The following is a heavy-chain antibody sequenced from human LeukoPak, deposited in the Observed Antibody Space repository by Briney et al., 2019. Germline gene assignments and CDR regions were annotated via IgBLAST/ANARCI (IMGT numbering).Heavy chain of an antibody. CDR2: INDSGGST. D-gene: IGHD6-19*01. V-gene: IGHV3-23*01. Sequence: PGGSLRPSCAASGFTFSNYAMSWVRQAPGKGLEWVSAINDSGGSTYYADSVKGRFTISRDNSKNTLYLQMNSLRAEDTAVYYCAKDPLGAAVAEFDYWGQGTLVTVSS. CDR1: GFTFSNYA. CDR3: AKDPLGAAVAEFDY. J-gene: IGHJ4*02.